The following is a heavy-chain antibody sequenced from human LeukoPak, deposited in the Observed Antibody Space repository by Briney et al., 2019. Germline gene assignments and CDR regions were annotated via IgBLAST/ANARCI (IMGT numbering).Heavy chain of an antibody. CDR3: VKEGSHSDGGHSPTFNS. CDR1: GFTFATHG. Sequence: TGGSLRLSCAVSGFTFATHGMSWVRQVPGKGLEWVSAISVGGLYTYYADSVRGRFTISRDNSKSALYLQMNSLRSEDTAMYHCVKEGSHSDGGHSPTFNSWGLGTLVTVSS. V-gene: IGHV3-23*01. J-gene: IGHJ4*02. CDR2: ISVGGLYT. D-gene: IGHD5-24*01.